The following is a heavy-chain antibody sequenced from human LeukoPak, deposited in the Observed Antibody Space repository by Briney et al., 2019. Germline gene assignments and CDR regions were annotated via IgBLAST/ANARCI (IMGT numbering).Heavy chain of an antibody. D-gene: IGHD3-10*01. Sequence: SETLSLTCTASGGSISSSSYYWGWIRQPPGKGLEWIGSIYYSGSTYYNPSLKSRVTISVDTSKNQFSLKLSSVTAADTAVYYCARLWFGELFYYYYYMDVWGKGTTVTVSS. CDR2: IYYSGST. V-gene: IGHV4-39*01. CDR1: GGSISSSSYY. J-gene: IGHJ6*03. CDR3: ARLWFGELFYYYYYMDV.